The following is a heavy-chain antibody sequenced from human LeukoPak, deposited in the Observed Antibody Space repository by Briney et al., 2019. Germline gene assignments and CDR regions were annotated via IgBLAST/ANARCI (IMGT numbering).Heavy chain of an antibody. CDR3: ARDLMVYAPFDY. J-gene: IGHJ4*02. CDR2: ISSSSSYI. CDR1: GFTFSSYS. D-gene: IGHD2-8*01. Sequence: GGSLRLSCAASGFTFSSYSMNWVRQAPGKGLEWVSSISSSSSYIYYADSVKGRFTISRDNAKNSLYLQMNSLRAEDTAVYYCARDLMVYAPFDYWGQGTLVTVSS. V-gene: IGHV3-21*01.